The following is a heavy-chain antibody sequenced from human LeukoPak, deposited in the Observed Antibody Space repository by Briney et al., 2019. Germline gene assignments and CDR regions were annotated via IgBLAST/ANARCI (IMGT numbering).Heavy chain of an antibody. V-gene: IGHV1-2*06. J-gene: IGHJ4*02. CDR2: INPNSGGT. CDR1: GYTFTGYY. Sequence: ASVKVSCKASGYTFTGYYMHWVRQAPGQGLEWIGRINPNSGGTTYAQKFQGRVTMTRDTSISTGYMELSVLGSDDTAVYYCARDNYDGYRGGVDYWGQGTLVTVSS. D-gene: IGHD5-24*01. CDR3: ARDNYDGYRGGVDY.